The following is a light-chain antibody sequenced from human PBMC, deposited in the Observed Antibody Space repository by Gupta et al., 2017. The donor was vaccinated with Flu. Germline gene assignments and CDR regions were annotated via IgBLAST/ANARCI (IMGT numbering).Light chain of an antibody. CDR1: KLGEKF. V-gene: IGLV3-1*01. CDR3: QAWDSSTVV. Sequence: YPGRTASITCSGTKLGEKFVCWYQQKPGQFPVLVIFQDRKRPSGIPERFSGSNSGNTATLTIRGTRAMDEADYYCQAWDSSTVVFGGGTKLTVL. CDR2: QDR. J-gene: IGLJ2*01.